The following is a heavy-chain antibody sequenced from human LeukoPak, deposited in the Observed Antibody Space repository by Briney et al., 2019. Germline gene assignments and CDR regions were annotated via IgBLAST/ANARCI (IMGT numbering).Heavy chain of an antibody. D-gene: IGHD4-17*01. V-gene: IGHV3-53*01. CDR1: GFSVSSTY. J-gene: IGHJ3*02. Sequence: GGSLRLSCAVSGFSVSSTYMTWVRQAPGKGLEWVSITYSDGNTYYAESVRGRFTISRDNAKNSLYLQMNSLRAEDTAVYYCARDLRGAKIYGDYRLSDVFDIWGQGTMVTVSS. CDR3: ARDLRGAKIYGDYRLSDVFDI. CDR2: TYSDGNT.